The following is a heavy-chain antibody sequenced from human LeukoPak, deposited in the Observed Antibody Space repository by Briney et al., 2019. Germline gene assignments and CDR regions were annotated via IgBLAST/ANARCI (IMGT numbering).Heavy chain of an antibody. CDR2: IYISGST. V-gene: IGHV4-61*02. Sequence: SETLSLTCTVSAGSISSGSYYWSWIRQPAGKGLEWIGRIYISGSTNYNPSLKSRVTISVDMSKNHFSLKLSSVTAADTAVYYCARELGNFDYWGQGTLVTVSS. J-gene: IGHJ4*02. D-gene: IGHD3-16*01. CDR3: ARELGNFDY. CDR1: AGSISSGSYY.